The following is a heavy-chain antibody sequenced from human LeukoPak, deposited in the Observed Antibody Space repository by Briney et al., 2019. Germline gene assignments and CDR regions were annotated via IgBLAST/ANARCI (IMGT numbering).Heavy chain of an antibody. Sequence: ASVTVSCKASGYTFTSYDINWVRQATGQGLEWMGWMNPNSGNTGYAQKFQGRVTMTRNTSISTAYMELSSLRSEDTAVYYCARIPIFGEVDDYWGQGTLVTVSS. D-gene: IGHD3-3*01. J-gene: IGHJ4*02. CDR1: GYTFTSYD. CDR2: MNPNSGNT. V-gene: IGHV1-8*01. CDR3: ARIPIFGEVDDY.